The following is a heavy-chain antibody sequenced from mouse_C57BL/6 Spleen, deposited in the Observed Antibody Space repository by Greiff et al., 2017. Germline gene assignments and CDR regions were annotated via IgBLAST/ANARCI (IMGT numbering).Heavy chain of an antibody. D-gene: IGHD2-4*01. CDR1: GYTFTSYW. CDR2: IDPTGGGT. J-gene: IGHJ3*01. Sequence: VQLQQPGAELVKPGASVKLSCKASGYTFTSYWMHWVKQRPGRGLEWIGRIDPTGGGTKYNEKFKGKATLTVDKPSSTAYMQLSSLTSEDSAVYYCARSGYDYDPWFAYWGQGTLVTVSA. CDR3: ARSGYDYDPWFAY. V-gene: IGHV1-72*01.